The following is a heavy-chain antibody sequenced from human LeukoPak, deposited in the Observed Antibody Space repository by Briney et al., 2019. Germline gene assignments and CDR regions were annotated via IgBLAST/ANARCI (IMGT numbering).Heavy chain of an antibody. D-gene: IGHD2-2*01. CDR3: ARENRSTSCCFDY. J-gene: IGHJ4*02. CDR1: GFTFSSYW. Sequence: GGSLRLSCAASGFTFSSYWMSWVRQAPGKGLEWVANIRQDGSEKYYVDSVKGQFTISRDNAKNSLYLQMTSLRAEDTAVYYCARENRSTSCCFDYWGQGTLVAVSS. V-gene: IGHV3-7*01. CDR2: IRQDGSEK.